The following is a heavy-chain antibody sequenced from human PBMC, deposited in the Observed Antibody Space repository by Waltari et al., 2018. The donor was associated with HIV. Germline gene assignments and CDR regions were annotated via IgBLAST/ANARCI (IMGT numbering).Heavy chain of an antibody. CDR2: ISREGNT. V-gene: IGHV3-48*04. Sequence: EVQLVESGGGLVQPGGSLRLSCAASGFSFISYSLTWVSQAPGKGLEWISYISREGNTHYPDSVKGRVTISRDNAKNSLYLQLNSLRAEDTAVYYCARDQDYSFDYWGQGTLVTVSS. CDR3: ARDQDYSFDY. CDR1: GFSFISYS. J-gene: IGHJ4*02. D-gene: IGHD4-4*01.